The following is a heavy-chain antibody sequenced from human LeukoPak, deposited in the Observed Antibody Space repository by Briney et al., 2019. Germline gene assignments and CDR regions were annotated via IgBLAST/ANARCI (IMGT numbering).Heavy chain of an antibody. V-gene: IGHV1-2*02. J-gene: IGHJ3*02. CDR1: GYTFTGYY. CDR2: INPNSGGT. D-gene: IGHD3-22*01. CDR3: ARFTRVVTTKWLLDAFDI. Sequence: EASVKVSCKASGYTFTGYYIHWVRQAPGQGLEWMGWINPNSGGTNYAQTFQGRVTMTRDTSISTAFMELSRLRSDDTAVYYCARFTRVVTTKWLLDAFDIWGQGTMVTVSS.